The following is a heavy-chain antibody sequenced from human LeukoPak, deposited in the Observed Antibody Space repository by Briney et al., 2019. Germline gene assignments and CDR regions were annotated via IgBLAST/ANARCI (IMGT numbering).Heavy chain of an antibody. V-gene: IGHV4-38-2*02. CDR2: IFHSGST. Sequence: SETLSLTCTVSGYSMSRGYFWGWIRQPPGKGLEWIASIFHSGSTFYNPSLKSRVTISVDASKNQFSLTMTSVTAADTALYYCARETEKQWQYWGQGTMVTVSS. D-gene: IGHD6-19*01. J-gene: IGHJ3*01. CDR3: ARETEKQWQY. CDR1: GYSMSRGYF.